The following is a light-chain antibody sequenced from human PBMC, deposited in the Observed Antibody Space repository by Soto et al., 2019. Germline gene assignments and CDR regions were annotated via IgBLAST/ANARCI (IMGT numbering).Light chain of an antibody. V-gene: IGLV2-14*03. J-gene: IGLJ2*01. Sequence: QSALTQPASVSGSPGQSITISCTGTSSDVGAYNYVSWYQQHPGKAPKLMIYDVSNRPSGVSNRFSGSKSGNTASLTISGLQAEDEADLYCSSYTSTNVVFGGGTQLTVL. CDR1: SSDVGAYNY. CDR3: SSYTSTNVV. CDR2: DVS.